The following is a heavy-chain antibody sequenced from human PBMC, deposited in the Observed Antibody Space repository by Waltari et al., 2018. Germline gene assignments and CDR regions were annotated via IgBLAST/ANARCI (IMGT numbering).Heavy chain of an antibody. J-gene: IGHJ6*02. CDR3: ARGKTDILTGYYKVYYYYGMDV. D-gene: IGHD3-9*01. Sequence: QVQLVQSGAEVQKPGSSVTVSCKASGGTFSRYAISWVRPAPGQGLEWMGGIIPIFGTANYAQKVQGRVTITTDESTSTAYMELSSLRSEDTAVYYCARGKTDILTGYYKVYYYYGMDVWGQGTTVTVSS. CDR1: GGTFSRYA. CDR2: IIPIFGTA. V-gene: IGHV1-69*05.